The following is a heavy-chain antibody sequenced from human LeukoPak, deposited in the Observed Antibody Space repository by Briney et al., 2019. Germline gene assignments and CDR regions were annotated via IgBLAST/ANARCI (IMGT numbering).Heavy chain of an antibody. CDR2: ISSSGSTI. CDR1: GFTFSDYY. CDR3: ARDAATADYYYGMDV. V-gene: IGHV3-11*01. D-gene: IGHD2-21*02. Sequence: PGGSLRLSCAASGFTFSDYYMSWIRQAPGKGLEWVSYISSSGSTIYYADSVKGRFTISRDNAKNSLYLQMNSLRAEDTAVYYCARDAATADYYYGMDVWGQGTTVTVSS. J-gene: IGHJ6*02.